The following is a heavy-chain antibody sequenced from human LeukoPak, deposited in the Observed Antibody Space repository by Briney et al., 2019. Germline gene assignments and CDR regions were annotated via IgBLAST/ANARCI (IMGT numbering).Heavy chain of an antibody. Sequence: SETLSLTCTVSGGSISSSSYYWGWIRQPPGKGLEWIGSIYYSGSTYYNPSLKSRVTISVDTSKNQFSLKLSSVTAADTAVYYCATQYSGYDEEGDAFDIWGQGTMVTVSS. J-gene: IGHJ3*02. D-gene: IGHD5-12*01. CDR2: IYYSGST. CDR1: GGSISSSSYY. CDR3: ATQYSGYDEEGDAFDI. V-gene: IGHV4-39*07.